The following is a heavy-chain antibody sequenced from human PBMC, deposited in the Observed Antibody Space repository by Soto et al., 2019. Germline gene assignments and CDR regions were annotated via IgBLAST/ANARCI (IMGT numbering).Heavy chain of an antibody. CDR3: ASATASTGAPRGGAAFDI. D-gene: IGHD7-27*01. J-gene: IGHJ3*02. CDR1: GYTFTGYY. V-gene: IGHV1-2*04. Sequence: ASVKVSCKASGYTFTGYYMHWVRQAPGQGLEGMGWINPNSGGTNYAQKFQGWVTMTRDTSISTAYMDLSRLRSDATAVYDCASATASTGAPRGGAAFDIWGQGTMVTVSS. CDR2: INPNSGGT.